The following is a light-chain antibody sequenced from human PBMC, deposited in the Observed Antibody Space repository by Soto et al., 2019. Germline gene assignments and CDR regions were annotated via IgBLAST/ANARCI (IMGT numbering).Light chain of an antibody. V-gene: IGLV2-14*01. Sequence: QSVLTQPASVSGSPGQSITISCTGTSSDVGGYNYVSWYQQHPGKAPKLMIYDVSYRPSGVSNRFSGSKSGNTASLTISGLQAEDEADYYCSSYTSINTRIFGGGTKLTVL. CDR3: SSYTSINTRI. CDR2: DVS. CDR1: SSDVGGYNY. J-gene: IGLJ2*01.